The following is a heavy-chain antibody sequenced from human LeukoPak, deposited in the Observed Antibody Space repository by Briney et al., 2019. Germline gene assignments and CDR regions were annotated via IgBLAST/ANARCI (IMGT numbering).Heavy chain of an antibody. CDR1: GGSISSSSYY. J-gene: IGHJ4*02. V-gene: IGHV4-39*01. CDR2: IYYSGST. Sequence: SETLSLTCTVSGGSISSSSYYWGWIRQPPGKGLEWIGSIYYSGSTYYNPSLKSRVTISVDTSKNQFSLQLSSVTAADTAVYYCARHGPVGATGPLSYWGQGTLVTVSS. D-gene: IGHD1-26*01. CDR3: ARHGPVGATGPLSY.